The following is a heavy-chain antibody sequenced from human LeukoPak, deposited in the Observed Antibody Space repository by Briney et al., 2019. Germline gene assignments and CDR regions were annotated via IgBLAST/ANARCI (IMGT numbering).Heavy chain of an antibody. J-gene: IGHJ5*02. CDR1: GDTFTTYA. CDR3: ARAGIPGYCTNVTCSNWLDP. D-gene: IGHD2-8*01. V-gene: IGHV1-69*06. Sequence: GASVKVSCKASGDTFTTYAIIWVRQAPGQGLEWMGGIIPMFDTPNYAQRLQGRVTITADKPTKTAYMELTSLRSEDTAVYYCARAGIPGYCTNVTCSNWLDPWGQGTLVTVSS. CDR2: IIPMFDTP.